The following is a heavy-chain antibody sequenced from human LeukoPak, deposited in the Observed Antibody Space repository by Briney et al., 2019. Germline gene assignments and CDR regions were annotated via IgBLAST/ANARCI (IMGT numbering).Heavy chain of an antibody. J-gene: IGHJ4*02. D-gene: IGHD2-2*01. CDR2: IYSGGNT. CDR1: GFTVSSNY. Sequence: GGSLRLSCAASGFTVSSNYMVWVRQAPGKGLERVSVIYSGGNTYYADSVKGRFTISRDNSKNTLYLQMNSLRAEDTALYYCARSSQEYAHKELVYWGQGTLVTVSS. V-gene: IGHV3-53*01. CDR3: ARSSQEYAHKELVY.